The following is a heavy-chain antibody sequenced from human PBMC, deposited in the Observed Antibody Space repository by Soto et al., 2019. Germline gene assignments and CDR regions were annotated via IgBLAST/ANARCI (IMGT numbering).Heavy chain of an antibody. CDR1: GFTFSSYA. D-gene: IGHD3-9*01. CDR2: ISGSGGST. V-gene: IGHV3-23*01. J-gene: IGHJ4*02. Sequence: PGGSLRLSCAASGFTFSSYAMSWVRQAPGKGLEWVSAISGSGGSTYYADSVKGRFTISRDNSKNTLYLQMNSLRAEDTAVYYCAKDGITIFRPPAYDILTGYAYWGQGTLVTVSS. CDR3: AKDGITIFRPPAYDILTGYAY.